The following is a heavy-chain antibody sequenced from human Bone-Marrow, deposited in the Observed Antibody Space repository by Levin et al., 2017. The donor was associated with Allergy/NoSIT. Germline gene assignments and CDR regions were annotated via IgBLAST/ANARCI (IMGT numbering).Heavy chain of an antibody. V-gene: IGHV4-31*03. CDR2: IYYSVTT. CDR3: ARGQDVVIPAAEGSYFDL. J-gene: IGHJ2*01. CDR1: GGSISSGGYY. D-gene: IGHD2-2*01. Sequence: SETLSLTCTVSGGSISSGGYYWSWIRQHPGKGLEYIGYIYYSVTTYNKNSSLKNRVTISVDTSKNQFSLKLSSVTAADTAVYYCARGQDVVIPAAEGSYFDLWGRGTLVTVSS.